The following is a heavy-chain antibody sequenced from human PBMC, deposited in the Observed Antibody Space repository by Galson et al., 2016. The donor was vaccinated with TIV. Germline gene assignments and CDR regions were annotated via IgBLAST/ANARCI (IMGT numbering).Heavy chain of an antibody. V-gene: IGHV4-39*07. D-gene: IGHD3-22*01. CDR2: IYSSGSA. Sequence: CTVSGGSISITNYYWGWIRQPPGKGLEWVGSIYSSGSAYYNPSLKSRVTISIDTSKNQFSLRLSSVTAADTAVYYCARERWGDSSDTTKIFDSWGQGTLVTVSS. CDR1: GGSISITNYY. J-gene: IGHJ5*01. CDR3: ARERWGDSSDTTKIFDS.